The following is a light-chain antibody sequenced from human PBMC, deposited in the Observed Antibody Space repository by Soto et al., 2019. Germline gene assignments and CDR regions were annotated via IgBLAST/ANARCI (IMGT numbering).Light chain of an antibody. CDR2: WAS. J-gene: IGKJ4*01. V-gene: IGKV4-1*01. CDR3: QQYYSTPLP. Sequence: DIVMTQSPDSLAVSLGERATINCKSSQSVLYSSNNRNYLAWFQQKPGQAPELLIYWASTRESGVPDRFSGSGSGTDFTLTISSLQAEDVAVYYCQQYYSTPLPFGGGTKVEIK. CDR1: QSVLYSSNNRNY.